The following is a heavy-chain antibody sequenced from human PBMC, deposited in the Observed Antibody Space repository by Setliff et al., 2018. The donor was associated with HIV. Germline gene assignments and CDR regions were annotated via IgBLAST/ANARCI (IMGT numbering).Heavy chain of an antibody. Sequence: SETLSLTCAVYRGSFSHYYWTWIRQSPGKGLEWIAEINQERTTFYNPSLKSRLIMSLDTSRNEASLRLNSVTAADTATYFCARVRFSFNNVRCFDLWGPGTRVTVSS. D-gene: IGHD1-20*01. J-gene: IGHJ2*01. CDR1: RGSFSHYY. CDR2: INQERTT. CDR3: ARVRFSFNNVRCFDL. V-gene: IGHV4-34*01.